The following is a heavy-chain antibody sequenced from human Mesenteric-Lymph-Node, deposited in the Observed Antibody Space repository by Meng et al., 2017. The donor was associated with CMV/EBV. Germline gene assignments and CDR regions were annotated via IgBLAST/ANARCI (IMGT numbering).Heavy chain of an antibody. J-gene: IGHJ5*02. CDR1: GFTVSSNY. V-gene: IGHV3-66*01. D-gene: IGHD5-18*01. CDR2: IYSGGGT. Sequence: LSCAASGFTVSSNYMTWVRQAPGKGLEWVSIIYSGGGTYYADSVKGRFTISRDNSRNTVYLQMNSLRAEDTAVYFCARDICYGPDTPSWGQGTLVTVSS. CDR3: ARDICYGPDTPS.